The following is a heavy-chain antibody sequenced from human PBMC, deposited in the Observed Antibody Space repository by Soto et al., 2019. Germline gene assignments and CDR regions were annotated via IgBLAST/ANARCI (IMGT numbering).Heavy chain of an antibody. D-gene: IGHD3-10*01. Sequence: QVQLQQWGAGLLKPSETLSLTCAVYGGSFSGYYWSWIRQPPGKGLEWIGEINHSGSTNYNPSLKSRVTLSVDTSKNQFSLKLSSVTAADTAVYYCARGRITMVRRGIDYWGQGTLVTVSS. CDR1: GGSFSGYY. J-gene: IGHJ4*02. CDR2: INHSGST. V-gene: IGHV4-34*01. CDR3: ARGRITMVRRGIDY.